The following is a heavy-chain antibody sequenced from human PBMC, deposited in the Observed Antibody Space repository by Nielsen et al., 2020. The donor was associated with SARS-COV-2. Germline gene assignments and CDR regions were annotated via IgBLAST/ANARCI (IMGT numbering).Heavy chain of an antibody. CDR2: ISGSGGST. CDR1: GFTFSSYA. V-gene: IGHV3-23*01. D-gene: IGHD5-18*01. Sequence: GGSLRLSCAASGFTFSSYAMSWVRQAPGKGLEWVSAISGSGGSTYYADSVKGRFTISRDNSKNTLYLQMNSLRAEDTAVYYCAKEGRGYSYGYCYFDYWGQGTLVTVSS. CDR3: AKEGRGYSYGYCYFDY. J-gene: IGHJ4*02.